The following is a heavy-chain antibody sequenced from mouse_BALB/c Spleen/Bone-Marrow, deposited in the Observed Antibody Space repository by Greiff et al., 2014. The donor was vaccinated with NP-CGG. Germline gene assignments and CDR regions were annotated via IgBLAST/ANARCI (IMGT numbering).Heavy chain of an antibody. J-gene: IGHJ3*01. D-gene: IGHD1-1*01. V-gene: IGHV1-7*01. CDR1: GYTFTNYW. Sequence: VQLQQSGAELAKPGASVKMSCKASGYTFTNYWMHWVKQRPGQGLEWVGYINPSTGYIEYNQKFKDKATLTADKSSSTVYMQLRSMTSEDSTVFYCTRRAYGGSYGFAYWGQGTLVTVSA. CDR2: INPSTGYI. CDR3: TRRAYGGSYGFAY.